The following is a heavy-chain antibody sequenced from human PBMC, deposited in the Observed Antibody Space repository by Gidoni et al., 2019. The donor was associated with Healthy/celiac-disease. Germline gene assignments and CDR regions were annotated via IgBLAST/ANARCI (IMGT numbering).Heavy chain of an antibody. CDR1: GGTFSSYA. Sequence: QVQLVQSGAEVKKPGSSVKVSCTASGGTFSSYAIRWGRQAPGQGLEWMGGIIPIFGTANYAQKFQGRVTITADESTSTAYMELGSLRSEDTAVYYCARDLYGSGSYLDYYYYYYMDVWGKGTTVTVSS. V-gene: IGHV1-69*01. CDR3: ARDLYGSGSYLDYYYYYYMDV. CDR2: IIPIFGTA. D-gene: IGHD3-10*01. J-gene: IGHJ6*03.